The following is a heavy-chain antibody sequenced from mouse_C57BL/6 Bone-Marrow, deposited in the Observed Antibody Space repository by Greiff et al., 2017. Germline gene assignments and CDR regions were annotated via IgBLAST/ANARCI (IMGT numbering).Heavy chain of an antibody. J-gene: IGHJ3*01. CDR2: ISSGSSTI. CDR3: ASARRLRRTGFAY. D-gene: IGHD3-2*02. CDR1: GFTFSDYG. V-gene: IGHV5-17*01. Sequence: EVQGVESGGGLVKPGGSLKLSCAASGFTFSDYGMHWVRQAPEKGLEWVAYISSGSSTIYYADTVKGRFTISRDNANNTLFLQMTSLRSEGTAMYDCASARRLRRTGFAYWGQGTLVTVSA.